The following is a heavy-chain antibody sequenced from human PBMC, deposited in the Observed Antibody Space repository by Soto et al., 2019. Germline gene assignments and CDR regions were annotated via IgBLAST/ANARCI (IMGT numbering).Heavy chain of an antibody. CDR3: ARQETAVAGLNWFDP. J-gene: IGHJ5*02. CDR2: IYYSGST. CDR1: GGSISSSSYY. V-gene: IGHV4-39*01. Sequence: SETLSLTCTVSGGSISSSSYYRGWIRQPPGKGLEWIGSIYYSGSTYYNPSLKSRVTISVDTSKNQFSLKLSSVTAADTAVYYCARQETAVAGLNWFDPWGQGTLVAVSS. D-gene: IGHD6-19*01.